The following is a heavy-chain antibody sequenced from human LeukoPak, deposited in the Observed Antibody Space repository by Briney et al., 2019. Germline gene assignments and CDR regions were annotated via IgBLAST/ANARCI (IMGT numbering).Heavy chain of an antibody. CDR3: AKDSSHIVVVPAADFDY. CDR1: GFTFSSYA. CDR2: ISGSGGST. J-gene: IGHJ4*02. D-gene: IGHD2-2*01. Sequence: GGSLRLSCAASGFTFSSYAMSWVRQAPGKGLEWVSAISGSGGSTYYADSVKGRFTISRDNSKNALYLQMNSLRAEDTAVYYCAKDSSHIVVVPAADFDYWGQGTLVTVPS. V-gene: IGHV3-23*01.